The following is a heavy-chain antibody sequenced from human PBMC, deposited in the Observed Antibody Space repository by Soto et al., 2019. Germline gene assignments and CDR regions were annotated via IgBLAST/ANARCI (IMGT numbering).Heavy chain of an antibody. CDR3: AKDRPRRTSGYFFDY. D-gene: IGHD1-1*01. V-gene: IGHV4-59*12. J-gene: IGHJ4*02. Sequence: SETLSLTCTVSGGSISSFYWNWIRQPPGKGLEWIGYISYSGSTSYNPSLKSRVTISLDTSKKQFSLRLSSVTAADTALYYCAKDRPRRTSGYFFDYWGQGTPVTVSS. CDR2: ISYSGST. CDR1: GGSISSFY.